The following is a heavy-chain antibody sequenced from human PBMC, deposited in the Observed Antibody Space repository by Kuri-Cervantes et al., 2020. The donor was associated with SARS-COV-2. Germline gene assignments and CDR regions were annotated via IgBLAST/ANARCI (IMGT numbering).Heavy chain of an antibody. J-gene: IGHJ2*01. V-gene: IGHV3-7*01. CDR1: GFTFSSYW. Sequence: GESLKISCAASGFTFSSYWMSWVRQAPGKGLEWVANIKQDGSEKYYVDSVKGRFTISRDNAKNSLYLQMNSLRAEDTAVYYCARGRGIAAAGTGSPAPGYFDLWGRGTLVTVSS. CDR2: IKQDGSEK. D-gene: IGHD6-13*01. CDR3: ARGRGIAAAGTGSPAPGYFDL.